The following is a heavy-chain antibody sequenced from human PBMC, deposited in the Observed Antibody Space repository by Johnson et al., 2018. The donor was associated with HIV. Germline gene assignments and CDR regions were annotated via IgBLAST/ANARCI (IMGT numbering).Heavy chain of an antibody. CDR2: IYSKTDGGTT. Sequence: EVQLVESGGGLVKPGGSLRLSCAASGFTFINAWMSWVRQAPGKGLEWVGRIYSKTDGGTTEYAAPVKGRFTISRDDSKNTAYLQMNSLKTEDTAVYYCARDGYSSGWYGNDAFDIWGQGTMATVSS. D-gene: IGHD6-19*01. J-gene: IGHJ3*02. V-gene: IGHV3-15*01. CDR3: ARDGYSSGWYGNDAFDI. CDR1: GFTFINAW.